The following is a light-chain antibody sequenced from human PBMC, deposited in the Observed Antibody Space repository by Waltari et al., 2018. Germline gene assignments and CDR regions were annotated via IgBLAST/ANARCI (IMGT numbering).Light chain of an antibody. V-gene: IGLV1-44*01. J-gene: IGLJ2*01. CDR2: STE. CDR3: AAWDDSIFGVA. CDR1: ASNIDTNV. Sequence: QSVLPQPPSASGAPGQTVAISCSGTASNIDTNVLTWYQQFPGTAPKLLIYSTEQRPSGGPGRFSGSKSGTSASLAISGLQSEDGAHYYCAAWDDSIFGVAFGGGTKLTVL.